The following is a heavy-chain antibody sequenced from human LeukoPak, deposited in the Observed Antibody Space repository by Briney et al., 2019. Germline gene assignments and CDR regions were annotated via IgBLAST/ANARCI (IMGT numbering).Heavy chain of an antibody. CDR1: GGSISSSSYY. J-gene: IGHJ4*02. CDR3: ARHGGALPLDQYYFDY. CDR2: IYYSGST. V-gene: IGHV4-39*01. D-gene: IGHD3-16*01. Sequence: SETLSLTCTVSGGSISSSSYYWGWIRQPPGKGLEWIGSIYYSGSTYCNPSLKSRVTISVDTSKNQFSLKLSSVTAADTAVYYCARHGGALPLDQYYFDYWGQGTLVTVSS.